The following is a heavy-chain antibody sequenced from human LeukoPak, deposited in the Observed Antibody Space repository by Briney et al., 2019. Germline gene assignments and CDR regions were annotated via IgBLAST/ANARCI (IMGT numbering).Heavy chain of an antibody. J-gene: IGHJ5*02. CDR1: GYSISSGYY. D-gene: IGHD6-13*01. V-gene: IGHV4-38-2*02. CDR2: IYHSGST. CDR3: ARGGSSSWYWFDP. Sequence: PSETLSLTCTVSGYSISSGYYWGWIRQPPGKGLEWIGSIYHSGSTYYNPSLKSRVTISVDTSKNQFSLKLSSVTAADTAVYYCARGGSSSWYWFDPWGQGTLVTVSS.